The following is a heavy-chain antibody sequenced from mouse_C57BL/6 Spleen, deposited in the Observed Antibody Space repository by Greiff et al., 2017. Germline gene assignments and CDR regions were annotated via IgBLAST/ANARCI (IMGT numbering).Heavy chain of an antibody. V-gene: IGHV1-9*01. CDR3: ARTYCSSYGAWFAG. D-gene: IGHD1-1*01. J-gene: IGHJ3*01. CDR1: GYTFTGYW. CDR2: ILPGSGST. Sequence: VQLQESGAELMKPGASVKLSCKATGYTFTGYWIAWVKQRPGHGLEWIGEILPGSGSTHYNEKFKGKVTFTADTSSNTAYMQLSSLTTEDSAIYYCARTYCSSYGAWFAGWGQGALVTVSA.